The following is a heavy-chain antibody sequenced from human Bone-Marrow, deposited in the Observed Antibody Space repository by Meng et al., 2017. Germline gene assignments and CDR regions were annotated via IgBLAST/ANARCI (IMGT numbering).Heavy chain of an antibody. V-gene: IGHV1-69*01. CDR3: ASMTTVTVDYYFDY. D-gene: IGHD4-17*01. J-gene: IGHJ4*02. CDR2: IIPIFCTA. CDR1: GGTFSSYA. Sequence: EQVAQSGAGVKKPGASVKGCCKASGGTFSSYAISWVLQAPGQGLDGMGGIIPIFCTANYAQKFQCRVTITADESTSTAYMELSSLRSEDTAVYYCASMTTVTVDYYFDYWGQGTLVTVSS.